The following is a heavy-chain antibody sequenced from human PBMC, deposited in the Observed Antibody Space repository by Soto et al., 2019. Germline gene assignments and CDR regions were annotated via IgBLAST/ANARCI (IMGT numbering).Heavy chain of an antibody. CDR3: ASHSSLRGYCISTSCYGYYYGMDV. D-gene: IGHD2-2*01. CDR2: IIPIFGTA. Sequence: QVQLVQSGAEVKKPGSSVKVSCKASGGTFSSYAISWVRQAPGQGLEWMGGIIPIFGTADYARKFQGRDTITAHESTSTAYMELSNLGSEGTAVYYCASHSSLRGYCISTSCYGYYYGMDVWGQGTTVTVSS. V-gene: IGHV1-69*12. CDR1: GGTFSSYA. J-gene: IGHJ6*02.